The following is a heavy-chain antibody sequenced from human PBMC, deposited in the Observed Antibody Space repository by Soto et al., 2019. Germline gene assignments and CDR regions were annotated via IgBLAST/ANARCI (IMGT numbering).Heavy chain of an antibody. J-gene: IGHJ6*02. V-gene: IGHV3-23*01. D-gene: IGHD3-16*01. Sequence: EVQLLESGGGLVQHGGSLRLSCAASGSSFSSYAMNWVRQAPGKGLEWVSSISGPGSITYYADSVKGRFTISRDNSKDTLYMQMNSLRVEDTAVYYCAKGGFWVHYGMDVWGQGTTVTVSS. CDR3: AKGGFWVHYGMDV. CDR1: GSSFSSYA. CDR2: ISGPGSIT.